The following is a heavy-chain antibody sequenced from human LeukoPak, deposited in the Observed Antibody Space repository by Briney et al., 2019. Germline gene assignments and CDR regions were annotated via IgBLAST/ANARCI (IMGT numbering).Heavy chain of an antibody. Sequence: SETLSLTCTVSGGSISSYYWNWIRQPPGKGLEWIGYGHYSGSTNYNPSLNSRVTISVDTSKNQFSLKASSVTAADTAVYYCARWGGHSALRVHAFDIWGQGTVVTVSS. CDR3: ARWGGHSALRVHAFDI. D-gene: IGHD3-10*01. J-gene: IGHJ3*02. V-gene: IGHV4-59*01. CDR2: GHYSGST. CDR1: GGSISSYY.